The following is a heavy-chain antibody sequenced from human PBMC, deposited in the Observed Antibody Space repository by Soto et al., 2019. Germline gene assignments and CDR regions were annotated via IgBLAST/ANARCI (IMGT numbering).Heavy chain of an antibody. CDR2: INPNSRGT. CDR3: ARRIVGPTDWFDP. Sequence: ASVKVSCKASGYTFTGYYLYWVRQAPGQGLEWLGWINPNSRGTNYAQKFQGRVTMTSDTSIGTAYMELSRLTCDDTAVYYCARRIVGPTDWFDPWGQGTLVTVSS. V-gene: IGHV1-2*02. D-gene: IGHD1-26*01. J-gene: IGHJ5*02. CDR1: GYTFTGYY.